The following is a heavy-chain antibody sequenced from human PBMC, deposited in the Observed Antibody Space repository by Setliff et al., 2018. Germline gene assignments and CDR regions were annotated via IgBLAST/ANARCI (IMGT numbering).Heavy chain of an antibody. D-gene: IGHD3-16*01. Sequence: SETLSLTCTVSGGSISSYYWSWIRQPPGKRLEWIGYIYYIGSTNYNPSLESRVTISVDTSKNQFSLRLNSATAADTAVYYCARLRGAFDYWGQGTLVTVS. CDR2: IYYIGST. CDR3: ARLRGAFDY. CDR1: GGSISSYY. J-gene: IGHJ4*02. V-gene: IGHV4-59*01.